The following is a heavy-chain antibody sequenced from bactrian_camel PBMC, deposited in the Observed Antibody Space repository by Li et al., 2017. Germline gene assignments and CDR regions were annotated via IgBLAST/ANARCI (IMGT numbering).Heavy chain of an antibody. J-gene: IGHJ4*01. CDR2: ISRTGDI. CDR3: ASDLRPPRQYGYSF. Sequence: DVQLVESGGGSVQAGGSLRLSCAASGYTYSSYCMGWFRQAPGKERELVSTISRTGDIVYADSVRGRFTISLDTAKSTLYLQMDSLKVEDTAVYYCASDLRPPRQYGYSFWGRGTQVTVS. CDR1: GYTYSSYC. V-gene: IGHV3S59*01. D-gene: IGHD3*01.